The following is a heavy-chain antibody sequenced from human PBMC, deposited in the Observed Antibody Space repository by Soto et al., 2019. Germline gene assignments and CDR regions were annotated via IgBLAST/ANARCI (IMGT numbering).Heavy chain of an antibody. CDR1: GFTFRTYT. V-gene: IGHV3-21*02. J-gene: IGHJ3*01. Sequence: EVQLVESGGGLVKGGGSLRLSCAASGFTFRTYTMNWVRQAPGKGLEWVSCISGTSSYIYYADSVKGRFTISRDNSRNSLFLQMDSLRADDTAMYYRARATLHDSFDLWGQGTMVTVSS. CDR3: ARATLHDSFDL. CDR2: ISGTSSYI.